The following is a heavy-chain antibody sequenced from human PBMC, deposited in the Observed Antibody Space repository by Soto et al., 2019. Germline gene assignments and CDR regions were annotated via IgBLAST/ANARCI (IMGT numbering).Heavy chain of an antibody. J-gene: IGHJ5*02. CDR3: ARADYDILTGYSNGWFDP. Sequence: AVKVSCKASGGTFSSYAISWVRQAPGQGLEWMGGIIPIFGTANYAQKFQGRVTITADESTSTAYMELSSLRSEDTAVYYCARADYDILTGYSNGWFDPWGQGTLVTVSS. CDR1: GGTFSSYA. D-gene: IGHD3-9*01. V-gene: IGHV1-69*13. CDR2: IIPIFGTA.